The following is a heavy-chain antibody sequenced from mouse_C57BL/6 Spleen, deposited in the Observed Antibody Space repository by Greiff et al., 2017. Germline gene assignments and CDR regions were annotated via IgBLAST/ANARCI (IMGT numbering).Heavy chain of an antibody. V-gene: IGHV1-19*01. CDR2: INPYNGGT. CDR3: ARGGLRRDYFDY. J-gene: IGHJ2*01. D-gene: IGHD2-2*01. CDR1: GYTFTDYY. Sequence: VQLKQSGPVLVKPGASVKMSCKASGYTFTDYYMNWVKQSHGKSLEWIGVINPYNGGTSYNQKFKGKATLTVDKSSSTAYMELNSLTSEDSAVYYCARGGLRRDYFDYWGQGTTLTVSS.